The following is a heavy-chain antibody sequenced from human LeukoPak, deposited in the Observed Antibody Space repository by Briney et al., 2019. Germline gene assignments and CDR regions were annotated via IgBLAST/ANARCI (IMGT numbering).Heavy chain of an antibody. D-gene: IGHD2-2*01. Sequence: SETLSLTCAVYGGSFSGYYWSWIRQPPGKGLEWIGEINHSGSTNYNPSLKSRVTISVDTSKNQFSLKLSSVTAADTAVYYCARTTCSSTNCYLFDYWGQGTLATVSS. CDR2: INHSGST. V-gene: IGHV4-34*01. CDR3: ARTTCSSTNCYLFDY. CDR1: GGSFSGYY. J-gene: IGHJ4*02.